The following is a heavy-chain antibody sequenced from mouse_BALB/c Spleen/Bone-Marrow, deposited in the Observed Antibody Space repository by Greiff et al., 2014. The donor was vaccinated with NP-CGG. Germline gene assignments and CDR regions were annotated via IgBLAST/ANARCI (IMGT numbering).Heavy chain of an antibody. V-gene: IGHV3-5*02. J-gene: IGHJ4*01. Sequence: VQLQQSGPGLVKPSQTVSLTCTVTGISITTGNYRWSLIRQFPGNKLEWIGYIYYSGTITYNPSLTSRTTITIDTSKNQFFLEMNSLTAEDTAACYCARDGNYALVYWGQGTSVTVSS. CDR1: GISITTGNYR. D-gene: IGHD1-1*02. CDR3: ARDGNYALVY. CDR2: IYYSGTI.